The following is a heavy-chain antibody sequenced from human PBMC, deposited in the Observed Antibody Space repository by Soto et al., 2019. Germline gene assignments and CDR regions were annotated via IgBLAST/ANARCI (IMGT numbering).Heavy chain of an antibody. D-gene: IGHD3-22*01. CDR2: ISGSGGST. Sequence: PGGSLRLSCAASGFTFSSYAMSWVRQAPGKGLEWVSAISGSGGSTYYADSVKGRFTISRDNSKNTLYLQMNSLRAEDTAVYYCAESIVVGNYYYYGMDVWGQGTTVTVSS. J-gene: IGHJ6*02. CDR1: GFTFSSYA. CDR3: AESIVVGNYYYYGMDV. V-gene: IGHV3-23*01.